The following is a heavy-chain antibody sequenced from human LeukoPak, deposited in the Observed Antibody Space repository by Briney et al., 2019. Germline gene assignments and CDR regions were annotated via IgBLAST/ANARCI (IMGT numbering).Heavy chain of an antibody. CDR1: GNFITSYW. D-gene: IGHD6-6*01. CDR2: TYPGDSGS. Sequence: GASLQIFCKGSGNFITSYWIGWVRQLPGKGLEWMGITYPGDSGSRYSPSFQGEVTISADKSISTAYLQWSSLKAWGTAMYYCARIKYSSSSRGFDYWGQGSLVTVSS. V-gene: IGHV5-51*01. CDR3: ARIKYSSSSRGFDY. J-gene: IGHJ4*02.